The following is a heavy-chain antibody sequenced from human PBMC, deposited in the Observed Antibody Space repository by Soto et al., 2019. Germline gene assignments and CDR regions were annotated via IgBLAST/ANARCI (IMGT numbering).Heavy chain of an antibody. Sequence: SVKVSCKASGGTFSSYTISWVRQAPGQGLEWVGRIIPILGIANYAQKFQGRVTITADKSTSTAYMELSSLRSEDTAVYYCARDSVAGTGAFDIWGQGTMVTVSS. V-gene: IGHV1-69*04. CDR2: IIPILGIA. CDR1: GGTFSSYT. CDR3: ARDSVAGTGAFDI. D-gene: IGHD6-19*01. J-gene: IGHJ3*02.